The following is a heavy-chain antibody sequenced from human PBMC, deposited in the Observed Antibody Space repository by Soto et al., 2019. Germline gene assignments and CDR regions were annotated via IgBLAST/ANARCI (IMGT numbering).Heavy chain of an antibody. D-gene: IGHD1-26*01. Sequence: QGQLHESGGGVVQPGRSLRLSCAASGLTFSTSTMHWVRQAPGKGLEWVAMISHDGSHEYYVDSVKGRFSVSRGNSNSILQLQLTTLRTEDTAVYFCARNSYHRMCRGWLAPWGQGTLVTVSS. CDR2: ISHDGSHE. CDR3: ARNSYHRMCRGWLAP. V-gene: IGHV3-30-3*01. CDR1: GLTFSTST. J-gene: IGHJ5*02.